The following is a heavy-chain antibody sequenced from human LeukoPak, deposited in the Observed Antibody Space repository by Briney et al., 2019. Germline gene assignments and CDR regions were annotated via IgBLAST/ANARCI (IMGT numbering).Heavy chain of an antibody. Sequence: GGSLRLSCRASGFTFSDHYMTWVRQAPGKGLEYISYLSNTGSDSFYADSVKGRFSISRDNAEKSLYLQMNDLRAEDTAVYYCARGHWGLDYWGQGILVTVSS. CDR1: GFTFSDHY. CDR3: ARGHWGLDY. J-gene: IGHJ4*02. D-gene: IGHD7-27*01. CDR2: LSNTGSDS. V-gene: IGHV3-11*01.